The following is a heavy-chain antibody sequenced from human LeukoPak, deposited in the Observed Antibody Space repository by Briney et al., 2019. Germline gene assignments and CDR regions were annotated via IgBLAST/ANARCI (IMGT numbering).Heavy chain of an antibody. Sequence: ASVKISCKASGYTFTGYYLHWVRQAPAQGLEGMGWINPHSGGTNYAQKFQGRVTMTRDTSISTAYMELSRLRSDDTAVYYCARAGIVVVPAAIGYYWGQGTLVTVSS. D-gene: IGHD2-2*02. J-gene: IGHJ4*02. CDR2: INPHSGGT. CDR3: ARAGIVVVPAAIGYY. V-gene: IGHV1-2*02. CDR1: GYTFTGYY.